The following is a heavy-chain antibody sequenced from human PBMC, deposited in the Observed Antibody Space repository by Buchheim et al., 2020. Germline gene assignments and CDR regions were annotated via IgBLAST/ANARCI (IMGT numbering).Heavy chain of an antibody. D-gene: IGHD1-26*01. J-gene: IGHJ5*02. Sequence: QVQLQESGPGLVKPSETLSLTCTVSGGSVSSGSYYWSWIRQPPGKGLEWIGYIYYSGSTNYNPSLKSRVTISVDTSKNQFSLKLSSVTAADTAVYYCAREYSGSYSNWFDPWGQGTL. CDR3: AREYSGSYSNWFDP. CDR2: IYYSGST. V-gene: IGHV4-61*01. CDR1: GGSVSSGSYY.